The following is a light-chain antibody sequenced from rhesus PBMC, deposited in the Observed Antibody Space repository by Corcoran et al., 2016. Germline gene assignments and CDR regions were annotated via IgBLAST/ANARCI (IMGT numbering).Light chain of an antibody. Sequence: DIVMTQSPDSLAVSLGERVTINCKSSQSLLYSSNNKNYLAWYQQKPGQAPKLLIYLASTRESGVPNRFSGMGSGTDFTLTISGLQAEDVAVYYCQQYYNTPYSFGQGTKVEIK. V-gene: IGKV4-1*01. CDR3: QQYYNTPYS. J-gene: IGKJ2*01. CDR2: LAS. CDR1: QSLLYSSNNKNY.